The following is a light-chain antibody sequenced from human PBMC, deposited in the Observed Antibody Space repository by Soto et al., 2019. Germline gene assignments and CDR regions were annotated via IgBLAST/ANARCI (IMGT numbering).Light chain of an antibody. CDR2: DTS. J-gene: IGKJ5*01. V-gene: IGKV3-15*01. CDR3: QQRSNWPLP. CDR1: QSVRNK. Sequence: EIVMTQAPATLAVSPGERATLFCRASQSVRNKLAWYQQKPGQAPRVLIYDTSTRATGLPARFSGSGSGTEFTLTISSLQSEDFAVYYCQQRSNWPLPFGQGTRLEIK.